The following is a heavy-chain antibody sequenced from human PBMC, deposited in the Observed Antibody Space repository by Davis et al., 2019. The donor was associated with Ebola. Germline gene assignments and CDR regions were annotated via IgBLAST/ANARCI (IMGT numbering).Heavy chain of an antibody. Sequence: PGGSLRLSCVASESTFNGHGMHWVRQAAGKGLEWVAGISYGGSNTYYADSVKGRFTISRDNSENILYLQMNSLRADDTAVYYCARGALRRDGYNFDYWGQGTLVTVSS. CDR1: ESTFNGHG. J-gene: IGHJ4*02. CDR2: ISYGGSNT. V-gene: IGHV3-30*03. D-gene: IGHD5-24*01. CDR3: ARGALRRDGYNFDY.